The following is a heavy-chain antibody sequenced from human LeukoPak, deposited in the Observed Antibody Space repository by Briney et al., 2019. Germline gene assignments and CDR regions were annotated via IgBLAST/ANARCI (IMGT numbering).Heavy chain of an antibody. D-gene: IGHD4-23*01. CDR2: INPSGGST. J-gene: IGHJ4*02. Sequence: YTXTXXYXXXVRXAPXQGXXXMGIINPSGGSTIYAQKFQGRVTMTSDTSTSTVYMELSSLRSEDTAVYYCARGYGGNSEPDYWGQGTLVTVSS. V-gene: IGHV1-46*01. CDR3: ARGYGGNSEPDY. CDR1: YTXTXXY.